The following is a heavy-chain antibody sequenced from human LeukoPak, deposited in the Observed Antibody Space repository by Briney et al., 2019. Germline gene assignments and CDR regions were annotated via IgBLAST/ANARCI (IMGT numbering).Heavy chain of an antibody. CDR2: IYSGGRT. J-gene: IGHJ4*02. Sequence: GGSLRLSCAASGFTVSINYMSWVRQAPGKGLEWVSVIYSGGRTYYADSVKGRFTISRDNSKNTLYLQMNSLKAEDTAVSYCTKDQNGYNKPGEYWGQGALVTVSS. CDR1: GFTVSINY. D-gene: IGHD5-24*01. V-gene: IGHV3-53*01. CDR3: TKDQNGYNKPGEY.